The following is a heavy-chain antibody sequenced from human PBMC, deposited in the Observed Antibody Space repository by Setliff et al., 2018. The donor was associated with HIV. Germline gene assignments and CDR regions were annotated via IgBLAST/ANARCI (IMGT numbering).Heavy chain of an antibody. CDR3: ARDRGYGTRYSYYYMDV. J-gene: IGHJ6*03. V-gene: IGHV3-33*01. D-gene: IGHD4-17*01. CDR1: GFTCSSYG. CDR2: IWYDGSNK. Sequence: GGSLRLSCAASGFTCSSYGMHWVRQAPGKGLEWVAVIWYDGSNKYYADSVKGRFTISRDNSKNTLYLQMNSLRAEDTAVYYCARDRGYGTRYSYYYMDVWGKGTTVTVSS.